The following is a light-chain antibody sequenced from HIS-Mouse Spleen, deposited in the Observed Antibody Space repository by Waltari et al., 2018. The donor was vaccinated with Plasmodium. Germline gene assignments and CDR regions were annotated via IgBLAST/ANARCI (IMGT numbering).Light chain of an antibody. Sequence: QTVVTQEPSLTVSPGGTVTLTCSSSTGAVTSRYYPNRFQQKPEQAPRALIYSTSTKLSGTPARFSGSLLGGKAALTLSGVQPEDEAEYYCLLYYGGARVFGGGTKLTVL. CDR3: LLYYGGARV. CDR1: TGAVTSRYY. J-gene: IGLJ3*02. V-gene: IGLV7-43*01. CDR2: STS.